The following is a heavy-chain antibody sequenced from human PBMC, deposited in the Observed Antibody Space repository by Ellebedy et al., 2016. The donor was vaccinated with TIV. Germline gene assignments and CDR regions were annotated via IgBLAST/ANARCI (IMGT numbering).Heavy chain of an antibody. D-gene: IGHD2-15*01. V-gene: IGHV3-23*01. CDR2: ISGGVGNT. CDR3: AKGCGGSCYWEAY. J-gene: IGHJ4*02. Sequence: GESLKISCAASGFTFSNYVMSWVRQAPGKGLEWVSSISGGVGNTYYADSVKGRFTISSDNSKNTLYLQMNSLRADDTAVYYCAKGCGGSCYWEAYWGQGTLVTVSS. CDR1: GFTFSNYV.